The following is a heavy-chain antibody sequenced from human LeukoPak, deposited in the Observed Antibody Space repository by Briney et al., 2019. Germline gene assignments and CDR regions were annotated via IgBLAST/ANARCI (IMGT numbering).Heavy chain of an antibody. CDR2: ISPSGDIT. V-gene: IGHV3-23*01. J-gene: IGHJ4*02. CDR1: GFTFSNHG. CDR3: AKARSIRQWLVSYYFDY. D-gene: IGHD6-19*01. Sequence: QPGGSLRLSCAASGFTFSNHGMNWVRQAPGKGLEWVSGISPSGDITYYADSVKGRFTISRDNSKNTLYLQMNSLRAEDTAVYYCAKARSIRQWLVSYYFDYWGQGTLVTVSS.